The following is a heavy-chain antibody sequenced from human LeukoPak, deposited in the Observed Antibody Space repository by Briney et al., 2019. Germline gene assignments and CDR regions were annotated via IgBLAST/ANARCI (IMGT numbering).Heavy chain of an antibody. CDR3: ARETNYYGMDV. J-gene: IGHJ6*02. CDR2: IGTAGDT. V-gene: IGHV3-13*01. Sequence: GGSLRLSCAASGFTFSSYDMHWVRQATGKGLEGGSAIGTAGDTYYPGSVKGRFTISRQNAKNSLYLQMNSLRAGDTAVYYCARETNYYGMDVWGQGTTVTVSS. CDR1: GFTFSSYD.